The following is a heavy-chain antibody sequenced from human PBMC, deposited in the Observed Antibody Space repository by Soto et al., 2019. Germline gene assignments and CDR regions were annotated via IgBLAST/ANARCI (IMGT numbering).Heavy chain of an antibody. V-gene: IGHV4-39*01. D-gene: IGHD5-12*01. Sequence: SETLSLTCTVSGGSISSSSYYWGWIRQPPGKGLEWIGSIYYSGSTYYNPSLKSRVTISVDTSKNQFSLKLSSVTAADTAVYYCARLEIVARYFDYWGQGTLVTVSS. CDR2: IYYSGST. CDR1: GGSISSSSYY. J-gene: IGHJ4*02. CDR3: ARLEIVARYFDY.